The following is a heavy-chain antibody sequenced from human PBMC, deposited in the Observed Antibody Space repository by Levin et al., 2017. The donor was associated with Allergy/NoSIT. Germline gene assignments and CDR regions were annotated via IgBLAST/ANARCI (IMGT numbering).Heavy chain of an antibody. CDR2: IYPSDSHT. Sequence: PAASVKVSCKGSGYSFTSYWVAWVRQMPGKGLEWMGIIYPSDSHTTYSPSFQGQVTISADRSISTAYLQWSSLKASDTAMYYCARQGVSGKYSGRLDYWGQGTLVTVSS. CDR3: ARQGVSGKYSGRLDY. V-gene: IGHV5-51*01. CDR1: GYSFTSYW. D-gene: IGHD5-12*01. J-gene: IGHJ4*02.